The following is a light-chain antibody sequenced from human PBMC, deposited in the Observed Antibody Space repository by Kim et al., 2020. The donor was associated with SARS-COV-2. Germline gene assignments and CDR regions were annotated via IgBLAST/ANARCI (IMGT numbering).Light chain of an antibody. CDR1: SDNVGNLG. CDR2: RNN. V-gene: IGLV10-54*04. CDR3: SSWDVSLRTWV. Sequence: QAGLTQPPSMSQDLRRTATITCSGSSDNVGNLGAAWLQQRQGLPPKLISYRNNNRPSGISERFSASRSGNTASLTIAGLQPEDEADYYCSSWDVSLRTWVFGRGTKVTVL. J-gene: IGLJ3*02.